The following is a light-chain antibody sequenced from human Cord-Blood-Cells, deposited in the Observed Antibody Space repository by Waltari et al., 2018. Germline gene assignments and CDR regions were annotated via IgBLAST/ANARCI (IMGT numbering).Light chain of an antibody. CDR3: MQRIEFPWT. Sequence: DIVMTQTPLSLPVTPGEPASISCRSSQSLLDSDDGNTYLDWYLQKPGQSPQLLIYELSYRASGVPDRFSGSGSGTDFTLKISRVEAEDVGVYYCMQRIEFPWTFGQGTKVEIK. CDR1: QSLLDSDDGNTY. CDR2: ELS. V-gene: IGKV2-40*01. J-gene: IGKJ1*01.